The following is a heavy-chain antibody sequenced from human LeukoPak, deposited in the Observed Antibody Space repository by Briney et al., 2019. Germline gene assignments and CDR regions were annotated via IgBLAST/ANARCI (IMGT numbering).Heavy chain of an antibody. D-gene: IGHD1-26*01. CDR3: ARLGAAWSLDY. Sequence: PGGSLRLSCAASGFTFSSYGMHWVRQAPGKGLEWVAVISYDGSNKYYADSVKGRFTISRDNSKNTLYLQMNSLRAGGTAVYYCARLGAAWSLDYWGQGTLVTVSS. CDR2: ISYDGSNK. CDR1: GFTFSSYG. V-gene: IGHV3-30*03. J-gene: IGHJ4*02.